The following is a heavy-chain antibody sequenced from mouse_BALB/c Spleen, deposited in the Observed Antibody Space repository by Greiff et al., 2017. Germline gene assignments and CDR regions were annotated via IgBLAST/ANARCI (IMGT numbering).Heavy chain of an antibody. CDR3: AREVTGHAMDY. V-gene: IGHV7-3*02. CDR1: GFTFTDYY. J-gene: IGHJ4*01. D-gene: IGHD4-1*01. CDR2: IRNKANGYTT. Sequence: EVKVEESGGGLVQPGGSLRLSCATSGFTFTDYYMSWVRQPPGKALEWLGFIRNKANGYTTEYSASVKGRFTISRDNSQSILYLQMNTLRAEDSATYYCAREVTGHAMDYWGQGTSVTVSS.